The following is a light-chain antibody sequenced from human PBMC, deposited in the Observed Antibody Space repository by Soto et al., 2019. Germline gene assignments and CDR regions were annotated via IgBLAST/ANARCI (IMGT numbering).Light chain of an antibody. Sequence: EIVMTQSPATLSVSPWERATLSCMASQSVSSNLAWYRQKPGQPPRLLIYGASTRASGIPDRFSGSGSGTDFTLTISRLEPEDFAVYYCLQYGSSPRTFGQGTKVDTK. CDR3: LQYGSSPRT. J-gene: IGKJ1*01. CDR1: QSVSSN. CDR2: GAS. V-gene: IGKV3-20*01.